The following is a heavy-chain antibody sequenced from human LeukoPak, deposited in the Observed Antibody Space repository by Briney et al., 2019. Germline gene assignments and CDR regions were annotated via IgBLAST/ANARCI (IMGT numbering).Heavy chain of an antibody. CDR2: INPNSGGT. J-gene: IGHJ4*02. CDR1: GYTFTGYY. D-gene: IGHD3-10*01. Sequence: GASVKVSCKASGYTFTGYYMHWVRQAPGQGLEWMGWINPNSGGTNYAQKFQGRVTMTRDTSISTAYMELSRLRSDDTAVYYCARSLGLYGSGSLLFDYWGQGTLVTVSS. CDR3: ARSLGLYGSGSLLFDY. V-gene: IGHV1-2*02.